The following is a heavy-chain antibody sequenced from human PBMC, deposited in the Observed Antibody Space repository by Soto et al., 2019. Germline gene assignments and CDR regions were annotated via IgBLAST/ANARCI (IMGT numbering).Heavy chain of an antibody. V-gene: IGHV2-5*02. D-gene: IGHD3-9*01. J-gene: IGHJ4*02. CDR3: AHSPPYLEVLTQPFDY. CDR2: IYWDDDK. CDR1: GFSLSTRGVG. Sequence: QITLKESGPTLVKPTQTLTLTCTFSGFSLSTRGVGVAWIRQPPGKALEWLGHIYWDDDKRYSPSLQSRLTITKDTSKTQVVLTLTNMDPVDTASSYCAHSPPYLEVLTQPFDYWGQGTLVTISS.